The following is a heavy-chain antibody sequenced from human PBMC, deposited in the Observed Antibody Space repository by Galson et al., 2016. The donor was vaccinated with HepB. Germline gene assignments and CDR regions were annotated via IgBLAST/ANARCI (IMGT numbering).Heavy chain of an antibody. CDR3: SREMTGSYFD. CDR2: IRGDGIVS. Sequence: SLRLSCAASGFTFNAHWMSWVRQAPGKGLEWVANIRGDGIVSYYAESERGRFTISRDNAKNSLYLQMNGLRVDETAVYYCSREMTGSYFDWGQGTLVTVSS. J-gene: IGHJ4*02. V-gene: IGHV3-7*01. D-gene: IGHD3-10*01. CDR1: GFTFNAHW.